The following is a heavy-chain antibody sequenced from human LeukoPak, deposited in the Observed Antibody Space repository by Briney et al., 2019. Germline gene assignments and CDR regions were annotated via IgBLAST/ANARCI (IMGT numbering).Heavy chain of an antibody. CDR1: GFTVSSNY. CDR2: ISGSGGGT. V-gene: IGHV3-23*01. CDR3: SKAPVFTAAIEGVDN. D-gene: IGHD2-2*01. J-gene: IGHJ4*02. Sequence: GGSLRLSCAASGFTVSSNYMSWVRQAPGKGLEWVSSISGSGGGTYYADSVKGRFTVSRDTSRNTLYLQMNSLRAVNTAVYYGSKAPVFTAAIEGVDNWGQGTLVTVSS.